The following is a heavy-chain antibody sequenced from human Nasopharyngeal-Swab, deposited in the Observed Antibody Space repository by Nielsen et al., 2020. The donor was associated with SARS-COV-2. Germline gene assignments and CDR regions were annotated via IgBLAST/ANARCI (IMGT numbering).Heavy chain of an antibody. CDR1: GFTFDDYA. CDR2: ISWNSGSI. Sequence: SLKISCAASGFTFDDYAMHWVRQAPGKGLEWVSGISWNSGSIGYADSVKGRFTISRDNAMNSLYLQMNSLRAEDTALYYCAKDIRRVRWLQLFDYWGQGTLVTVSS. D-gene: IGHD5-24*01. V-gene: IGHV3-9*01. J-gene: IGHJ4*02. CDR3: AKDIRRVRWLQLFDY.